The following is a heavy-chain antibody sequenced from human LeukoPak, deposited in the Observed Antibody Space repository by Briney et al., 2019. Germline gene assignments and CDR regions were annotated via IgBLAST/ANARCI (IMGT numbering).Heavy chain of an antibody. CDR2: IYPGDSDT. V-gene: IGHV5-51*01. Sequence: GESLKISCKGSGYSFTSYWIGWVRQMPGKGLEWMGIIYPGDSDTRYSPSFQGQVTISADKSISTAYLQWSSLKASDTAMYYCARLPTYYDILTGYYGPVHYGYWGQGTLVTVSS. J-gene: IGHJ4*02. D-gene: IGHD3-9*01. CDR1: GYSFTSYW. CDR3: ARLPTYYDILTGYYGPVHYGY.